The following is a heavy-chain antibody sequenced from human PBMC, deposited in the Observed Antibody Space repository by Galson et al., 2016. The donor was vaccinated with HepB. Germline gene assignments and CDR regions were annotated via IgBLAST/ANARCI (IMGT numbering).Heavy chain of an antibody. V-gene: IGHV3-7*01. CDR3: VKEPDYDVQ. J-gene: IGHJ4*02. CDR2: INEDGSEE. D-gene: IGHD3-22*01. Sequence: APGKGLEWVANINEDGSEENYVDSVRGRFTISRDNAKNSLYLQMSRLRAGDTALYYCVKEPDYDVQWGQGTRVTVS.